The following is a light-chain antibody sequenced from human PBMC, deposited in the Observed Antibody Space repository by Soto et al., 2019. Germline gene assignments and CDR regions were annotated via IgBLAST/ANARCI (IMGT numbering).Light chain of an antibody. V-gene: IGKV3-20*01. CDR3: QQSSYSPLT. CDR1: QSVTNNY. CDR2: SAS. J-gene: IGKJ4*01. Sequence: EIVLTQSPGTLSLSPGERATLSCRASQSVTNNYLAWYQQKPGQAPRLLIYSASSRATGIPDRFSGSGSETDFTLTISRLEPEDFAVYFCQQSSYSPLTFGGGTKVEI.